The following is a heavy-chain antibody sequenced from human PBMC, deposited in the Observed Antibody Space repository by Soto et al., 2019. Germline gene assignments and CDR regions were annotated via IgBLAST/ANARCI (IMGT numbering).Heavy chain of an antibody. CDR3: SRGTSHGAFDC. J-gene: IGHJ4*02. CDR1: GYTFTAYY. V-gene: IGHV1-2*02. D-gene: IGHD5-18*01. CDR2: INPYVGDT. Sequence: ASVKVSCKASGYTFTAYYLHWFRQAPGQGPEWMGWINPYVGDTKYSQKFQGRVTMTRDTSIDTAYMELSRLKSDDTAVYYCSRGTSHGAFDCWGQGTSVTVSS.